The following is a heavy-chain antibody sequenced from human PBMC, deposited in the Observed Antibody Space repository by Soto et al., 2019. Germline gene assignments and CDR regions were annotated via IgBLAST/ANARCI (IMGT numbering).Heavy chain of an antibody. Sequence: GASVKVSCKASGYTFTSYYMHWVRQAPGQGLEWMGIINPSGGSTSYAQKFQGRVTMTRDTSMSTVYMERSSLRSEDTAVYYCAIIAAADTVYNWFDPWGQGTLVTVSS. J-gene: IGHJ5*02. V-gene: IGHV1-46*01. CDR2: INPSGGST. CDR1: GYTFTSYY. D-gene: IGHD6-13*01. CDR3: AIIAAADTVYNWFDP.